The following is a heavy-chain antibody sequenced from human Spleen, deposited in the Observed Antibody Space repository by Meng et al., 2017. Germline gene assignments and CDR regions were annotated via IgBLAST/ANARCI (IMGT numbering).Heavy chain of an antibody. CDR3: ARDGGITIFGVVIIANWFDP. J-gene: IGHJ5*02. CDR2: IDPNSGGT. D-gene: IGHD3-3*01. Sequence: ASVKVSCKASGGTFSSYAISWVQQAPGQGLEWMGRIDPNSGGTNYAPRFQGRVTMTRDTSISTAYMELSGLRSDDTAVYYCARDGGITIFGVVIIANWFDPWGQGTLVTVSS. V-gene: IGHV1-2*06. CDR1: GGTFSSYA.